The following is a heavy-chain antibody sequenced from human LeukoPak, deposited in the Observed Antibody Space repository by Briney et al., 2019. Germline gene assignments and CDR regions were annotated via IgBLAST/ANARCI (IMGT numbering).Heavy chain of an antibody. CDR3: VRGSTLRHYQY. CDR1: GGSISSTTYY. Sequence: SETLSLTCTVSGGSISSTTYYWGWIHRPPGKGLEWIGSIYYSGSTYYNPSLKSRVTVSVDTSKNQFSLNLSSVTAADTAVYYCVRGSTLRHYQYWGQGTLVTVSS. V-gene: IGHV4-39*01. D-gene: IGHD3-16*01. CDR2: IYYSGST. J-gene: IGHJ4*02.